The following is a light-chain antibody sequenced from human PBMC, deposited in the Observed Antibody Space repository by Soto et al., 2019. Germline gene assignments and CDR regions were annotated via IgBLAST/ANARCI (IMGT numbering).Light chain of an antibody. CDR3: GTWDSSLSAVV. CDR1: SSNIGNNY. J-gene: IGLJ1*01. Sequence: QSVMTQPPSVSAAPGQKVTIFCSGSSSNIGNNYVSWYQQLPGTAPKLLIYDNNKRPSGIPDRFSGSKSGTSATLRITGHQTGDEADYYCGTWDSSLSAVVFGTGTKVTVL. V-gene: IGLV1-51*01. CDR2: DNN.